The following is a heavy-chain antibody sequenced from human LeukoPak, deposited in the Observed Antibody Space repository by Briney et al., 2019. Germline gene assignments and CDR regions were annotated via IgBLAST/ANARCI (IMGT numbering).Heavy chain of an antibody. D-gene: IGHD2-2*01. CDR2: ISSSSSYI. CDR1: GFTFSSYS. Sequence: PGGSLRLSCAASGFTFSSYSMNWVRQAPGKGLEWVSSISSSSSYIYYADSVKGRFTISRDNAKNSLYLQMNSLRAEDTAVYYCARDAGSQLAGGPEYYFDYWGQGTLVTVSS. CDR3: ARDAGSQLAGGPEYYFDY. V-gene: IGHV3-21*01. J-gene: IGHJ4*02.